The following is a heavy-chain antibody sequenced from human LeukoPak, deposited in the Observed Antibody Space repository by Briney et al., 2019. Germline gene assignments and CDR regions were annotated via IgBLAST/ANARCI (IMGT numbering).Heavy chain of an antibody. D-gene: IGHD6-6*01. V-gene: IGHV4-61*01. CDR1: GGSVSSGSYY. J-gene: IGHJ4*02. Sequence: SETLSLTCTVSGGSVSSGSYYWSWIRQPPGKGLEWIGYIYYSGSTNYNPSLKSRVTISVDTSKNQFSLKLSSVTAADTAVYYCAGESRAARNPIDYWGQGTLVTVSS. CDR2: IYYSGST. CDR3: AGESRAARNPIDY.